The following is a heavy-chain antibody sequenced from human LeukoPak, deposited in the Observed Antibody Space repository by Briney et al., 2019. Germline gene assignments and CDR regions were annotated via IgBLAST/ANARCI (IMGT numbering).Heavy chain of an antibody. CDR2: VYHGRST. V-gene: IGHV4-38-2*02. J-gene: IGHJ6*03. D-gene: IGHD6-25*01. CDR1: GYSISSGYY. Sequence: SETLSLTCTVSGYSISSGYYWGWIRQPPGKGLEWIGSVYHGRSTYYNPSLRGRVTISLDRSKNQFYLKLSSVSAADTAVYYCARHGAAAYYYYYYMDVWGKGTTVTISS. CDR3: ARHGAAAYYYYYYMDV.